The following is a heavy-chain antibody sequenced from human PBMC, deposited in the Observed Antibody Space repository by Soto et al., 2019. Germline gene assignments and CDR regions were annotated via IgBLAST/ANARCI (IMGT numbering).Heavy chain of an antibody. V-gene: IGHV1-8*01. J-gene: IGHJ6*03. CDR3: ARAGLVVVAAYMDV. Sequence: ASVKVSCKASGYTFTSYDINWVRQATGQGLEWMGWMNPNSGNTGYAQKFQGRVTMTRNTSISTAYMELSSLRSEDTAVYYCARAGLVVVAAYMDVWGKGTTVTVSS. D-gene: IGHD2-15*01. CDR2: MNPNSGNT. CDR1: GYTFTSYD.